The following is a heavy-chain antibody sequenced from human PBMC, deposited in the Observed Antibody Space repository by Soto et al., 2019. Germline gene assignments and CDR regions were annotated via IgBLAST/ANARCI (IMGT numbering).Heavy chain of an antibody. J-gene: IGHJ6*02. Sequence: QGQLVQSGPEVKKPGASVKVSCKASGYTFTRYGISWVRQAPGQGLEWMGWISGYNGDTKYAQTFQGRVTMTIDTATTTAYMELRSLTSDDSAVYYCAKNGQPPYYYYGMDVWGQGTTVTVSS. CDR1: GYTFTRYG. CDR3: AKNGQPPYYYYGMDV. V-gene: IGHV1-18*01. D-gene: IGHD2-8*01. CDR2: ISGYNGDT.